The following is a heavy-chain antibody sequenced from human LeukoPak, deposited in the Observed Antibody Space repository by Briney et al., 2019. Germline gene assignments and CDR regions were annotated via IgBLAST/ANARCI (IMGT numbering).Heavy chain of an antibody. CDR1: GGSISSYY. J-gene: IGHJ4*02. D-gene: IGHD3-10*01. Sequence: SETLSLTCTVSGGSISSYYWSWIRQPPGKGLEWIGYIYYGGSTNYNPSLKSRVTISVDTSKNQFSLKLSSVTAADTAVYYCARAGALGYGSGYFDYWGQGTLVTVSS. CDR3: ARAGALGYGSGYFDY. CDR2: IYYGGST. V-gene: IGHV4-59*01.